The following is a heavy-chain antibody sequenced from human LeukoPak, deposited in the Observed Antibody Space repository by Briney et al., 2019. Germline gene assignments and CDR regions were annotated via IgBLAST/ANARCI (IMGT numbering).Heavy chain of an antibody. D-gene: IGHD5-24*01. Sequence: PSETLSLTCTVSGGSISSSSYYWGWIRQPPGKGLEWIGSIYYSGSTYYNPSLKSRVTISVDTSKNQFSLKLSSVTAADTAVYYCASTRWLQFWGQGTLVTVSS. CDR2: IYYSGST. CDR3: ASTRWLQF. CDR1: GGSISSSSYY. V-gene: IGHV4-39*01. J-gene: IGHJ4*02.